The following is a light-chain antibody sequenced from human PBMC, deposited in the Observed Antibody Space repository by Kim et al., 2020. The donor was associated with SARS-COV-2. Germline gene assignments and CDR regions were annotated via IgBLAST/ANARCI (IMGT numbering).Light chain of an antibody. CDR1: SSDVGGYNY. Sequence: QSALTQPPSASGSPGQSVTISCAGTSSDVGGYNYVSWYQQHPGKAPKVIIYEVSKRPSGVPDRFSGSKSGNTASLTVSGLQAEDEADYYCTSHAGSSIYVVGTGTKVTVL. J-gene: IGLJ1*01. V-gene: IGLV2-8*01. CDR3: TSHAGSSIYV. CDR2: EVS.